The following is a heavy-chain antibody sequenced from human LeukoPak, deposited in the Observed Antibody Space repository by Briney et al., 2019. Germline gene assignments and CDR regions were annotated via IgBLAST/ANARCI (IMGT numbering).Heavy chain of an antibody. D-gene: IGHD5-12*01. CDR2: INSDGSST. CDR3: AREGEYSGYEIDY. V-gene: IGHV3-74*01. J-gene: IGHJ4*02. Sequence: GGSLRLSCAASGFTFSSYWMHWVRQAPGKGLVWVSRINSDGSSTSYADSVKGRFTISRDNAKNTLYLQMNSLRAEDTAVYYCAREGEYSGYEIDYWGQGTLVTVSS. CDR1: GFTFSSYW.